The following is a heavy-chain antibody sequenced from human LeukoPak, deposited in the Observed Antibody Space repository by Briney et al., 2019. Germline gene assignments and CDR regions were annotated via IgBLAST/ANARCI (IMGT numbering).Heavy chain of an antibody. CDR3: ARSYYYDSSGYLYY. Sequence: SQTLSLTCAISGDSVSSNSAAWNWIRQSPSRGLEWLGRTYYRSKCYNDYAVSVKSRITINQDTSKNQFSLQLNSVTPEDTAVYYCARSYYYDSSGYLYYWGQGTLVTVSS. CDR1: GDSVSSNSAA. CDR2: TYYRSKCYN. D-gene: IGHD3-22*01. J-gene: IGHJ4*02. V-gene: IGHV6-1*01.